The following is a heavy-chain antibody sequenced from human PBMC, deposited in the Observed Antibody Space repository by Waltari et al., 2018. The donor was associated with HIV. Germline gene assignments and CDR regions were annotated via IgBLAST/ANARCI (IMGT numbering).Heavy chain of an antibody. J-gene: IGHJ4*02. CDR3: TRGTFTVTYYFDY. V-gene: IGHV3-49*05. CDR1: GFSFGDSA. D-gene: IGHD4-17*01. Sequence: EVQLGESGGGLVKPGRYMRLSCATSGFSFGDSAVSWFRQAPGKGLEWVGFIRSKAYGGTTQYAASVKGRFTISRDDSKSIAYLQMNSLKTEDTALYYCTRGTFTVTYYFDYWGRGTLVTVSS. CDR2: IRSKAYGGTT.